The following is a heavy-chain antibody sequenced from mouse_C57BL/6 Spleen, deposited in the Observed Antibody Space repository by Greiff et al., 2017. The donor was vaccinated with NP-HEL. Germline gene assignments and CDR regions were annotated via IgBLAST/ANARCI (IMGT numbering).Heavy chain of an antibody. CDR2: IYPGDGDT. V-gene: IGHV1-82*01. D-gene: IGHD1-1*01. J-gene: IGHJ1*03. CDR1: GYAFSSSW. CDR3: ARGYGRYFDV. Sequence: VKLMESGPELVKPGASVKISCKASGYAFSSSWMNWVKQRPGKGLEWIGRIYPGDGDTNYNGKFKGKATLTADKSSSTAYMQLSSLTSEDSAVYFCARGYGRYFDVWGTGTTVTVSS.